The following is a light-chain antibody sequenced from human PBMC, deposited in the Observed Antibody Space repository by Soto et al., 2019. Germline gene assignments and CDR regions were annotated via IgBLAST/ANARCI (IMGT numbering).Light chain of an antibody. J-gene: IGKJ2*01. Sequence: DIVLTQSPLSLPVTPGEPASISCRSRQSLQHPNGHNYLDWYLQKPGQSPQLLIYLGSNRASGVPDRFSGSGSGRDFTLQISRVEAEDVGVFFFMQSLQSPYTFGQGTKLEIK. CDR2: LGS. V-gene: IGKV2-28*01. CDR3: MQSLQSPYT. CDR1: QSLQHPNGHNY.